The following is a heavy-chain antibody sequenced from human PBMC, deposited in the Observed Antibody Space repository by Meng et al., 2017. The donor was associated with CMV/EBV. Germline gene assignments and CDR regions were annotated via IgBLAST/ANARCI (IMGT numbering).Heavy chain of an antibody. V-gene: IGHV3-7*01. Sequence: GESLKISCAASGFTFINSWMSWVRQAPGKGLEWVANIKQDGSEKHYVDSVKGRFTIYRDNAKNSVFLQMNSLRVEDTAVYYCARICVTGSACYHFDYWGQGTLVTVSS. CDR1: GFTFINSW. CDR2: IKQDGSEK. CDR3: ARICVTGSACYHFDY. D-gene: IGHD2-15*01. J-gene: IGHJ4*02.